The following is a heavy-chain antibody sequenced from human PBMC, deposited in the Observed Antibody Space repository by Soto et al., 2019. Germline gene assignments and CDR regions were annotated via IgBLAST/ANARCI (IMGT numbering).Heavy chain of an antibody. CDR1: GFSFSSHW. D-gene: IGHD2-2*01. CDR3: TSSGGHSAINAFEF. V-gene: IGHV3-74*03. Sequence: DVRLVESGGGSAQPGGALTLSCEASGFSFSSHWMHWVRQAPGRGLMWVSRINSDGSDTLYEDSVKGRFTISRDNAKNTVSLQMDGLRAEDTGLYYCTSSGGHSAINAFEFWGQGAMVTVSS. J-gene: IGHJ3*01. CDR2: INSDGSDT.